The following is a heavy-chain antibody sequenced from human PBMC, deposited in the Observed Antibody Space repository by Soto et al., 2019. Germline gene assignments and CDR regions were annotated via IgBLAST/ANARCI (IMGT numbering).Heavy chain of an antibody. J-gene: IGHJ4*02. D-gene: IGHD3-10*01. CDR1: GGSTSSYY. CDR3: ARDMAVV. Sequence: VQLQESGPGLVKPSETLSLTCTVSGGSTSSYYWSWIRQPPGKGLEWIGYIYHSGSTNYNPSLKSRVTISVDTSKNQFSLKLSSVTAADTAVYYCARDMAVVWGQGTLVTVSS. V-gene: IGHV4-59*01. CDR2: IYHSGST.